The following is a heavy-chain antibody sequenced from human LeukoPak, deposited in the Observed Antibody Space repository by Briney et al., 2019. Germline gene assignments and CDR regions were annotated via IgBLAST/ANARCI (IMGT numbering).Heavy chain of an antibody. V-gene: IGHV1-2*02. Sequence: ASVKVSCKASGYTFTGYYMHWVRQAPGQGLEWMGWIIPNSGGTNYAQNFQGRVTMTRDTSIGTAYMELSRLRSDDTAVYYCARDNRELDFDYWGQGTLVTVSS. CDR3: ARDNRELDFDY. D-gene: IGHD1-7*01. J-gene: IGHJ4*02. CDR1: GYTFTGYY. CDR2: IIPNSGGT.